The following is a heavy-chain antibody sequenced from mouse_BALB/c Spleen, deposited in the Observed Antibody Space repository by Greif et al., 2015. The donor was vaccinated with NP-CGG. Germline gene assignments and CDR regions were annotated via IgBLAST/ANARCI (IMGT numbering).Heavy chain of an antibody. Sequence: EVKLVESGAELVRSGASVELSCTASGFNIKDYYMHWVKQRPEQGLEWIVWIDPENGDTEYAPKFQGKATMTADTSSNTAYLQLSSLTSEDTAVYYRNAGGNYDGVFAYWGQGTLVTVSA. V-gene: IGHV14-4*02. CDR1: GFNIKDYY. J-gene: IGHJ3*01. CDR3: NAGGNYDGVFAY. D-gene: IGHD2-1*01. CDR2: IDPENGDT.